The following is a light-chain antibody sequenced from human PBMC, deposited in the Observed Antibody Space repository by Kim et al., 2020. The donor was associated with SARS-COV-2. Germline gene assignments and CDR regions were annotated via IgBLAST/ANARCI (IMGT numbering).Light chain of an antibody. Sequence: EVVLTQSLGTLSLSPGERATISCRASQSFSNNYLAWYQQRPGQAPKLLIYGASNRATGIPDRSSGSGSGTDFTLTINRLEPEDFVVYFCQQFYILPWTFGRGTKVDIK. CDR3: QQFYILPWT. CDR2: GAS. J-gene: IGKJ1*01. CDR1: QSFSNNY. V-gene: IGKV3-20*01.